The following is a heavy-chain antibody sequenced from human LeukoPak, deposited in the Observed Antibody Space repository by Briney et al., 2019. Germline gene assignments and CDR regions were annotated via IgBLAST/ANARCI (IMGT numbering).Heavy chain of an antibody. CDR3: ARPRDINQDYYYGMDV. D-gene: IGHD2-15*01. V-gene: IGHV3-66*02. CDR1: GFTLSSKY. CDR2: IYSGGST. J-gene: IGHJ6*02. Sequence: GGSLTLFCGASGFTLSSKYMSWVRQAPGKGLEWVSVIYSGGSTYYADSVKGRFTISRDNSKNTLYLQMNSLRAEDTAVYYCARPRDINQDYYYGMDVWGQGTTVTVSS.